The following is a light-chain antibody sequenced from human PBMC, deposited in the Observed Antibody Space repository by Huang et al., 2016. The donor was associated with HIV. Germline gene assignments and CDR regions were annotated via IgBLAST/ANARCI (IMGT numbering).Light chain of an antibody. Sequence: EIVLTQSPGTLSLSPGERVTLYCRASQSVSTDYLVWYQQRPGQAPRLLIYGASSRAAGIPERFSGSGSGTEFTLTISGLEPEDFAVYYCQQYGGSLYTFGQGTKLEIK. CDR2: GAS. V-gene: IGKV3-20*01. CDR1: QSVSTDY. CDR3: QQYGGSLYT. J-gene: IGKJ2*01.